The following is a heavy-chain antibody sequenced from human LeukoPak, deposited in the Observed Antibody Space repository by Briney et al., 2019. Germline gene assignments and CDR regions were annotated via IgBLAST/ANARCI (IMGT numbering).Heavy chain of an antibody. D-gene: IGHD3-22*01. V-gene: IGHV3-7*01. CDR1: GFTFSSYW. CDR2: IKQDGSEE. J-gene: IGHJ4*02. CDR3: ARYRYYDSSGYDPDFDY. Sequence: PGGSLRLSCAASGFTFSSYWMSWVRQAPGKGLEWVANIKQDGSEEYYVDSVKGRFTISRDNAKNSLYLQMNSLRAEDTAVYYCARYRYYDSSGYDPDFDYWGQGTLVTVSS.